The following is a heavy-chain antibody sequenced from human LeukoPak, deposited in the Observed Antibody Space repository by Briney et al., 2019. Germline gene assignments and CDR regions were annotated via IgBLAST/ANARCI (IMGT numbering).Heavy chain of an antibody. Sequence: ASVRVSCKASGYTFTSNYIHWVRQAPGQGLEWMGMIYPRDGSTSYAQKFQGRVTVTRDTSTSTVHMELSGLRSEDTAVYYCARDQEGFDYWGQGTLVTVSS. V-gene: IGHV1-46*01. CDR3: ARDQEGFDY. CDR2: IYPRDGST. CDR1: GYTFTSNY. J-gene: IGHJ4*02.